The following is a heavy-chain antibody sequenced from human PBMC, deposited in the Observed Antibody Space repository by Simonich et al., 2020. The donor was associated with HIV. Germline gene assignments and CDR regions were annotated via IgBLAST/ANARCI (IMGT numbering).Heavy chain of an antibody. V-gene: IGHV1-3*01. J-gene: IGHJ5*02. CDR2: INAGDGNT. CDR3: ARDLDTSGWSAWFDP. CDR1: GYTFTSYP. D-gene: IGHD6-19*01. Sequence: QVHLVQSGAEGKKPGASVKVSCKASGYTFTSYPMHCVRQAPGQRLGLRGWINAGDGNTKHSQKFQGRVNITRDTSANKAYMELSSLRFEDTAVYYCARDLDTSGWSAWFDPWGQGTLVTVSS.